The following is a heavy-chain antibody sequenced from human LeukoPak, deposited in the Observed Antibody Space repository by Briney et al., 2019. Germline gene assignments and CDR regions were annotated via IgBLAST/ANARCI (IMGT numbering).Heavy chain of an antibody. V-gene: IGHV3-23*01. CDR3: ARDTYYYDSSGYYYCRGDY. Sequence: GGSLRLSCAASGFTFSNYAMSWVRQAPGKGLEWVSGIIGSGARTHYADSVKGRFTISRDNSKNTLYLQMNSLRAEDTAVYYCARDTYYYDSSGYYYCRGDYWGQGTLVTVSS. CDR2: IIGSGART. CDR1: GFTFSNYA. D-gene: IGHD3-22*01. J-gene: IGHJ4*02.